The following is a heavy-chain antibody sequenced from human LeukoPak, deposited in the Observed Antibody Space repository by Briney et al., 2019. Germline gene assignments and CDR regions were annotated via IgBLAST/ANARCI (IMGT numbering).Heavy chain of an antibody. D-gene: IGHD2-2*01. CDR1: GFTFSSYW. J-gene: IGHJ6*03. Sequence: GGSLRLSCAASGFTFSSYWMSWVRQAPGKGLEWVANINQDGSETYYVDSVKGRFTISRDNAKNSLYLQMNSLRAEDTAVYTCARQMGYCSSTSCVTGLYYYYYYMDVWGKGTTVTVSS. CDR3: ARQMGYCSSTSCVTGLYYYYYYMDV. CDR2: INQDGSET. V-gene: IGHV3-7*01.